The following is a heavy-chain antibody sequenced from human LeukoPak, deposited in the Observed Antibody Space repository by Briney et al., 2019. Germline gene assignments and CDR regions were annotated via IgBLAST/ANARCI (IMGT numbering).Heavy chain of an antibody. CDR1: DGSISSYY. J-gene: IGHJ4*02. Sequence: SETLSLTCSVSDGSISSYYWSWIRQPAGKGLEWIGHIYISGSTNYNPSLKSRVTMSVDTSKNQFSLKLTSVTAADTAVYYCAGTYYYGSGSYRVFDYWGQGTLVTVSS. D-gene: IGHD3-10*01. V-gene: IGHV4-4*07. CDR3: AGTYYYGSGSYRVFDY. CDR2: IYISGST.